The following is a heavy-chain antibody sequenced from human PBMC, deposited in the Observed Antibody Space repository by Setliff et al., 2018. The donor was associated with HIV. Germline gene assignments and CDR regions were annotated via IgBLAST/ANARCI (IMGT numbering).Heavy chain of an antibody. Sequence: SETLSLTCAVYGGSFSGYYWSWIRQPPGKGLEWIGEINHSGSTNYNPSLKRRVTISVDTSKNQFSLKLSAVTAADTAVDYCARRSDFWSEGDAFDIWGQGTMVTVSS. V-gene: IGHV4-34*01. J-gene: IGHJ3*02. CDR3: ARRSDFWSEGDAFDI. D-gene: IGHD3-3*01. CDR1: GGSFSGYY. CDR2: INHSGST.